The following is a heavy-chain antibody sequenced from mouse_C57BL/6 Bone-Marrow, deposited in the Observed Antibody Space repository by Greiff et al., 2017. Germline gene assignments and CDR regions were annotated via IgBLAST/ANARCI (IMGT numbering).Heavy chain of an antibody. V-gene: IGHV2-5*01. CDR3: AKSRETAQAGAY. CDR1: GFSLTSYG. Sequence: VQLQQSGPGLVQPSQSLSITCTVSGFSLTSYGVHWVRQSPGKGLEWLGVIWSGGSTDYNAAFMSRLSITKDNSKSQVFFKMNSLQDDDTAIYYWAKSRETAQAGAYWGQGTLVTVSA. CDR2: IWSGGST. D-gene: IGHD3-2*02. J-gene: IGHJ3*01.